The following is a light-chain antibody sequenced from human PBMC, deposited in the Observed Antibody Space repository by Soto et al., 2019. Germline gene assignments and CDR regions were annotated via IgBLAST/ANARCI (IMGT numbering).Light chain of an antibody. J-gene: IGKJ1*01. CDR2: TAS. V-gene: IGKV1-9*01. Sequence: DIQMTQSPSIVSASVGDRVTATCRASQGISSYLAWYQQKPGKAPKLLISTASTLPSGVPSRFSGSGSGTEFTLTISRLQPEDFETYYCQQLNNYPRTFGQGTKVDIK. CDR1: QGISSY. CDR3: QQLNNYPRT.